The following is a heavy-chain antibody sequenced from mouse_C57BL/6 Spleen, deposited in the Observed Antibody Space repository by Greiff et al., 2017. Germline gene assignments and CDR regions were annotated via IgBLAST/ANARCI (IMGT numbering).Heavy chain of an antibody. CDR3: ARDREAMDY. CDR2: INYDGSST. V-gene: IGHV5-16*01. J-gene: IGHJ4*01. Sequence: EVKVVESEGGLVQPGSFMKLSCTASGFTFSDYYMAWVRQVPEKGLEWVANINYDGSSTYYLDSLKSRFIISRDNAKNILYLQMSSLKSEDTATYYCARDREAMDYWGQGTSVTVSS. CDR1: GFTFSDYY.